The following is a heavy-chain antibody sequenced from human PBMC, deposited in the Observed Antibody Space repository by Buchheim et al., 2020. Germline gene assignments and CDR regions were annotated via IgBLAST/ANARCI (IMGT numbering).Heavy chain of an antibody. V-gene: IGHV5-10-1*03. CDR3: ASGSGIYSPDY. J-gene: IGHJ4*02. Sequence: EMQLVQSGTEVKKPGESLRISCKGSGYSFPNYWIHWVRQMPGKGLEWMGRIDPSDSYTKYSPSFQGHVTISVDKSTTTAYLQWSSLKASDSAMYYCASGSGIYSPDYWGQGT. CDR1: GYSFPNYW. CDR2: IDPSDSYT. D-gene: IGHD1-26*01.